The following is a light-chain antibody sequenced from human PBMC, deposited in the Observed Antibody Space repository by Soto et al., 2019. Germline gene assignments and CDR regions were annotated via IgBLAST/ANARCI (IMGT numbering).Light chain of an antibody. CDR2: DAS. Sequence: EIVLTQSPGTLSLSPGERATLSCRASQSVGTYLGWYRQKPGQAPRLLIFDASKRASVIPARFSGSGSGTDFTLTISSLEPDDSAVYFCQQRDNWPYTFGQGTNLEI. CDR3: QQRDNWPYT. V-gene: IGKV3-11*01. CDR1: QSVGTY. J-gene: IGKJ2*01.